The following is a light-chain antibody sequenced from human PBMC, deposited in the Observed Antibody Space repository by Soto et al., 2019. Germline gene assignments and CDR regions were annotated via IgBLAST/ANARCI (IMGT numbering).Light chain of an antibody. Sequence: QSVLTQSPSASASLGASVKLTCTLSSGHSSYAIAWHQQQPEKGPRYLMKLNSDGSHNKGDGIPDRFSGSSSGAERYLTISGLQSEDEADYYCQTWGTDCSVVFGGGTKLTVL. J-gene: IGLJ2*01. CDR3: QTWGTDCSVV. CDR1: SGHSSYA. CDR2: LNSDGSH. V-gene: IGLV4-69*01.